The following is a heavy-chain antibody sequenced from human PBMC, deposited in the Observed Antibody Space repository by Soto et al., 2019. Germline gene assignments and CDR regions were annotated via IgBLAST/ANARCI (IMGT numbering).Heavy chain of an antibody. CDR2: ISGSGGST. J-gene: IGHJ2*01. CDR3: AKDTEQWLVARYFDL. CDR1: GFTFSSYA. D-gene: IGHD6-19*01. Sequence: GGSLRLSCAASGFTFSSYAMSWVRQAPGKGLEWVSAISGSGGSTYYADSVKGRFTISRDNSKNTLYLQMNSLRAEDTAVYYCAKDTEQWLVARYFDLWGRGTLVTVSS. V-gene: IGHV3-23*01.